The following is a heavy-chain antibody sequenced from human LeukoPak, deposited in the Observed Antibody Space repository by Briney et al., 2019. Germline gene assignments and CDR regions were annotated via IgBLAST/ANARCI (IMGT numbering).Heavy chain of an antibody. CDR3: AGRSGYSSGWFTRPFDY. CDR1: GFTFSSYA. V-gene: IGHV3-23*01. Sequence: QPGGSLRLSCAASGFTFSSYAISWVRQAPGKGLEWVAAISGSGGSTYYADSVKGRFTISRDNSKNTLYLQMNSLRAEDTAVYYCAGRSGYSSGWFTRPFDYWGQGTLVTVSS. CDR2: ISGSGGST. D-gene: IGHD6-19*01. J-gene: IGHJ4*02.